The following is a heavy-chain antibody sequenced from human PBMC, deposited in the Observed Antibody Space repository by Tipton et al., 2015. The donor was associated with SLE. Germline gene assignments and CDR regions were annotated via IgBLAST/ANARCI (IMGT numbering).Heavy chain of an antibody. CDR3: ARGGVEYYGDYARDYYGMDV. V-gene: IGHV4-34*01. J-gene: IGHJ6*02. CDR2: INHSGST. CDR1: GGSFSGYY. Sequence: TLSLTCAVYGGSFSGYYWSWIRQPPGKGLEWIGEINHSGSTNYNPSLKSRVTISVDTSKNQFSLKLSSVTAADTAVYYCARGGVEYYGDYARDYYGMDVWGQGTTVTVSS. D-gene: IGHD4-17*01.